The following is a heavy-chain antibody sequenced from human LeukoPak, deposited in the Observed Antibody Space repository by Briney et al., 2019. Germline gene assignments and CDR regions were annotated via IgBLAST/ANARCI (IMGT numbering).Heavy chain of an antibody. D-gene: IGHD3-16*01. Sequence: GGSLRLSCVLSTFTKAWMNWVRQAPGKGLEWVGRVKNRGDGMATDYAAPVKGRFIISRDDSKKTVYLQMDSLKTEDTAVYFCSTEYFGGFEYWGQGTLVTVSS. CDR2: VKNRGDGMAT. CDR3: STEYFGGFEY. V-gene: IGHV3-15*07. J-gene: IGHJ4*02. CDR1: TFTKAW.